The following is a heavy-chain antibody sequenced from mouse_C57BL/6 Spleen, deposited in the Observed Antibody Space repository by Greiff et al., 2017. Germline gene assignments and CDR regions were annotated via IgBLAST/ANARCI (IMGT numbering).Heavy chain of an antibody. Sequence: EVMLVESGAELVTPGASVKLSCTASGFNIKDYYMHWVKQRTEQGLEWIGRIDPEDGETKYAPKVQGKATITADTSANTAYLQLSSLTSEDTAGYYCARMVTYWYFDVWGTGTTGTVSS. CDR1: GFNIKDYY. J-gene: IGHJ1*03. V-gene: IGHV14-2*01. D-gene: IGHD2-2*01. CDR2: IDPEDGET. CDR3: ARMVTYWYFDV.